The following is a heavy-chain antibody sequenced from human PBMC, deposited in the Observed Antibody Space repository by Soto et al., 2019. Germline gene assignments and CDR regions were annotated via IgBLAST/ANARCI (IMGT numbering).Heavy chain of an antibody. CDR3: AVGMGFDS. J-gene: IGHJ4*02. CDR2: IDHTGNT. CDR1: GGSVSGANSY. D-gene: IGHD7-27*01. Sequence: SETLSLTCPVSGGSVSGANSYWSWIRQPPVKGLEWIAEIDHTGNTNYNPSLKSRVTISLDTSKNQFSLNLRSVTAADTAVYYCAVGMGFDSWGQGTLVTVS. V-gene: IGHV4-61*01.